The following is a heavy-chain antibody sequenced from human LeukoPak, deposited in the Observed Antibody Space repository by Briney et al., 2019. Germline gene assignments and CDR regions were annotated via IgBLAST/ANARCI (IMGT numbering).Heavy chain of an antibody. V-gene: IGHV4-59*02. CDR2: IYYSGTT. D-gene: IGHD4/OR15-4a*01. CDR3: AREDPQTRVPEGMDV. CDR1: GASVSSSY. J-gene: IGHJ6*02. Sequence: SETLSLTCTVSGASVSSSYWSWIRQPPGKGLEWIGYIYYSGTTNYNPSLKSRVTISVDTSKNQFSLQLRSVTAADSAVYYCAREDPQTRVPEGMDVWGQGTTVTVSS.